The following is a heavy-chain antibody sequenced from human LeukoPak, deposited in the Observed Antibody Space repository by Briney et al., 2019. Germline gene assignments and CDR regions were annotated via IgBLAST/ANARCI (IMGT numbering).Heavy chain of an antibody. CDR1: GGYISSRSYS. D-gene: IGHD3-10*01. CDR2: FHYSGST. V-gene: IGHV4-39*07. CDR3: ARGFGFGEFSYYYGLDV. Sequence: SETLSLTCSVSGGYISSRSYSWGWIRHSPGKGLEWIGNFHYSGSTYYNPSLKSRVTISVDTSKNQFSLKLSSVTAADTAVYYCARGFGFGEFSYYYGLDVWGQGTTVTVSS. J-gene: IGHJ6*02.